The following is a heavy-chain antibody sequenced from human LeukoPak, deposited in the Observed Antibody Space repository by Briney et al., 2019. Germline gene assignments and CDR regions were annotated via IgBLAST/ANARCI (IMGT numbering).Heavy chain of an antibody. Sequence: PGGSLRLSCAASGFTFSSYAMHWVRQAPGKGLEWVAVISYDGSNKYYADSVKGRFTISRDNSKNTLYLQMNSLRAEDTAVYYCAKDDSRGKRYPHFDYWGQGTLVTVSS. V-gene: IGHV3-30-3*01. CDR1: GFTFSSYA. J-gene: IGHJ4*02. CDR2: ISYDGSNK. D-gene: IGHD6-13*01. CDR3: AKDDSRGKRYPHFDY.